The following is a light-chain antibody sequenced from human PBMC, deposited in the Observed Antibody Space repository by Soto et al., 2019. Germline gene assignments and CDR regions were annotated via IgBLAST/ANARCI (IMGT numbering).Light chain of an antibody. V-gene: IGKV3D-20*02. CDR2: DAS. Sequence: EIVLTPSPGTLSLSAGERAPLSCRASQSVSSNYLAWYQQKPGQAPRLLIYDASVRATGTPARFSGSGSGTDFTLTISSLEPEDFALYYCQQRSTWPTFGQGTRLEIK. CDR3: QQRSTWPT. J-gene: IGKJ5*01. CDR1: QSVSSNY.